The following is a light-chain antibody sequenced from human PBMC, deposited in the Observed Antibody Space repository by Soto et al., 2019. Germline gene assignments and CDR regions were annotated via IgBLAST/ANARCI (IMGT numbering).Light chain of an antibody. CDR2: DAF. Sequence: DIVLTQSPATLSLSPGERATLSCRASKILYNFLAWYQHRPGQVPRLLISDAFNRAPGVPARFNGSGSGTDFTLTISSLEPEDFAVYYCQHRTKWPLTFGGGTRLEIK. V-gene: IGKV3-11*01. CDR1: KILYNF. J-gene: IGKJ5*01. CDR3: QHRTKWPLT.